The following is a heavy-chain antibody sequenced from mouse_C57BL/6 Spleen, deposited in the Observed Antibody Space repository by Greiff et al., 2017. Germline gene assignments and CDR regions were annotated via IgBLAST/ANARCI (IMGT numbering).Heavy chain of an antibody. CDR2: IHPNSGST. CDR3: ARGELTGAWFAY. J-gene: IGHJ3*01. CDR1: GYTFTSYW. D-gene: IGHD4-1*01. Sequence: VQLQQSGAELVKPGASVKLSCKASGYTFTSYWMHWVKQRPGQGLEWIGMIHPNSGSTNYNEKFKSKATLTVDKSSSTAYMQLSSLTSEDSAVXYCARGELTGAWFAYWGQGTLVTVSA. V-gene: IGHV1-64*01.